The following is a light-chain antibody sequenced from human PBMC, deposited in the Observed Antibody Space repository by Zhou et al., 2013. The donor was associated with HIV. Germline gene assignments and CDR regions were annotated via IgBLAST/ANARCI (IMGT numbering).Light chain of an antibody. CDR1: QSVSTY. J-gene: IGKJ4*01. CDR3: QQYKTVPLT. Sequence: DIQMTQSPSTLSASVGDRITITCRASQSVSTYLAWYQQRPGRAPKLLVSGASTLESGVPSRFSGSGSGTEFSLTITALQPDDFATYFCQQYKTVPLTFGGG. V-gene: IGKV1-5*01. CDR2: GAS.